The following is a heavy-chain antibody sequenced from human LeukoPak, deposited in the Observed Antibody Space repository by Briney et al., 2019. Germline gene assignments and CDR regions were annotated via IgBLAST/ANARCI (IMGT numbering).Heavy chain of an antibody. CDR1: GGSISSYY. CDR2: IYTSGST. Sequence: PSETLSLTCTVSGGSISSYYWSWIRRPAGKGLEWIGRIYTSGSTNYNPSLKSRVTMSVDTSKNQFSLKLSSVTAADTAVYYCASDKDVGATDAFDIWGQGTMVTVSS. CDR3: ASDKDVGATDAFDI. V-gene: IGHV4-4*07. J-gene: IGHJ3*02. D-gene: IGHD1-26*01.